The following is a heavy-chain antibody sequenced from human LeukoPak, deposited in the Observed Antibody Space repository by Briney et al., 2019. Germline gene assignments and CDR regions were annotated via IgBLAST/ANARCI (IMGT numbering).Heavy chain of an antibody. D-gene: IGHD3-22*01. V-gene: IGHV3-48*01. CDR3: ARDHHRRLYDSQARNTFDI. CDR1: GFTFSSYS. CDR2: ISSSSNTI. Sequence: AGGSLRLSCAASGFTFSSYSMNWVRQAPGKGLEWVSYISSSSNTIYYADSVKGRFTISRDNAKNSLYLQMNSLRADDTAVYYCARDHHRRLYDSQARNTFDIWGQGTMVTVSS. J-gene: IGHJ3*02.